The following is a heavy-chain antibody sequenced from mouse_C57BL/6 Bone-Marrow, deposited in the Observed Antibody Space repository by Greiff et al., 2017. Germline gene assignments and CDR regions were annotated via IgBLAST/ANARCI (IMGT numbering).Heavy chain of an antibody. J-gene: IGHJ2*01. D-gene: IGHD2-5*01. Sequence: VQLQQSGPELVKPGASVKISCKASGYAFSSSWMNWVQQRPGKGLAWIGRIYPGDGDTNYTGKIKGKATLTAEQSSSTAYMQLSSLTSVDSAVYFCTRVTYYSIYFDYWDQGTTLTVSA. V-gene: IGHV1-82*01. CDR1: GYAFSSSW. CDR2: IYPGDGDT. CDR3: TRVTYYSIYFDY.